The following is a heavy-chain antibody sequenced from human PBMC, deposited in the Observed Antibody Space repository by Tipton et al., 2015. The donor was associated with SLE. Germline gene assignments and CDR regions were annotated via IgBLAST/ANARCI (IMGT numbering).Heavy chain of an antibody. J-gene: IGHJ4*02. D-gene: IGHD2-15*01. CDR2: IYYSGST. CDR3: ARKYCSGGSCSYFDY. V-gene: IGHV4-59*01. Sequence: TLSLTCTVSGGSISSYYWSWIRQPPGKGLEWIGYIYYSGSTNYNPSLKSRVTMSVDTSKNQFSLKLSSVTAADTAVHYCARKYCSGGSCSYFDYWGQGTLVTVSS. CDR1: GGSISSYY.